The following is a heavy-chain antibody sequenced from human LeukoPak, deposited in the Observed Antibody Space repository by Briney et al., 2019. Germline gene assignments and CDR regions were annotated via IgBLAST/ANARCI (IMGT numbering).Heavy chain of an antibody. CDR3: AREHKYYDSSGYYYKAFDI. D-gene: IGHD3-22*01. CDR1: GGTFSSYV. V-gene: IGHV1-69*05. CDR2: IIPIFGTA. Sequence: SVKVSCKASGGTFSSYVISWVRQAPGQGLEWMGGIIPIFGTANYAQKFQGRVTITTDESTSTAYMELSSLRSEDTAVYYCAREHKYYDSSGYYYKAFDIWGQGTMVTVSS. J-gene: IGHJ3*02.